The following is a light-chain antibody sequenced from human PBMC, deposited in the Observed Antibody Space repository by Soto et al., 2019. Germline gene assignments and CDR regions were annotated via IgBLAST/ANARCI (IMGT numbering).Light chain of an antibody. Sequence: EIVLAQSPGTLSLSPGERATLSCRASQSVTNSFLAWYQQTPGQAPRLLIYGASRRATGIPDRFTGSGSGTDFTLTISRLEPEDFAVYSCQQYVSSPWAFGQGTKVEI. CDR1: QSVTNSF. V-gene: IGKV3-20*01. CDR3: QQYVSSPWA. CDR2: GAS. J-gene: IGKJ1*01.